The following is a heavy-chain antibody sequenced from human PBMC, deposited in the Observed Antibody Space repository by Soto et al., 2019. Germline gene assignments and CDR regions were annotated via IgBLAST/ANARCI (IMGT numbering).Heavy chain of an antibody. CDR3: AMYSSSWYVDY. D-gene: IGHD6-13*01. J-gene: IGHJ4*02. CDR2: ISYDGSNK. Sequence: ESGGGVVQPGRSLRLSCAASGFTFSSYGMHWVRQAPGKGLEWVAVISYDGSNKYYADSVKGRFTISRDNSKNTLYLQMNSLRAEDTAVYYCAMYSSSWYVDYWGQGTLVTVSS. CDR1: GFTFSSYG. V-gene: IGHV3-30*03.